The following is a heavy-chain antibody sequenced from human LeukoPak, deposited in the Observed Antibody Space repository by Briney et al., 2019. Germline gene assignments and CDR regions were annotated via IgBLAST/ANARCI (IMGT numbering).Heavy chain of an antibody. V-gene: IGHV3-30-3*01. J-gene: IGHJ4*02. CDR1: GFTFSSYA. D-gene: IGHD4-17*01. CDR3: ARAEKSGYGDYLTLDY. Sequence: GGSLRLSCAASGFTFSSYAMHWVRQAPGKGLEWVAVISYDGSNKYYADSVKGRFTISRDNSKNTLYLQMNSLRAEDTAVYYCARAEKSGYGDYLTLDYWGQGTLVTVSS. CDR2: ISYDGSNK.